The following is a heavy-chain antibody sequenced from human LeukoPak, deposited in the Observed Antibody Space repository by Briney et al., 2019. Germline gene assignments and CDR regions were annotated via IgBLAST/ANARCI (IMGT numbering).Heavy chain of an antibody. CDR1: GGSISSSSYY. J-gene: IGHJ4*02. D-gene: IGHD6-13*01. CDR2: IYYSGST. Sequence: SETLSLTCTVSGGSISSSSYYWGWIRQPPGKGLEWIGSIYYSGSTYYNPSLKSRVTISVDTSKNQFSLKLSSVTAADTAVYYCARGGQGVAAEDYWGQGTLVTVSS. CDR3: ARGGQGVAAEDY. V-gene: IGHV4-39*07.